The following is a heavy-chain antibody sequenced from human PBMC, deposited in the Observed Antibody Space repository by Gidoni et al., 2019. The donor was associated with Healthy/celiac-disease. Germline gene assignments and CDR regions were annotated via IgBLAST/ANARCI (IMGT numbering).Heavy chain of an antibody. D-gene: IGHD1-26*01. CDR2: ISWNSGSI. V-gene: IGHV3-9*01. Sequence: EVQLVESGGGLVQPGRSLRLSCAASGFTFDDYAMHWVRQAPGKGLEWVSGISWNSGSIGYADSVKGRFTISRDNAKNSLYLQMNSLRAEDTALYYCAKGRGELPSFFDYWGQGTLVTVSS. CDR1: GFTFDDYA. J-gene: IGHJ4*02. CDR3: AKGRGELPSFFDY.